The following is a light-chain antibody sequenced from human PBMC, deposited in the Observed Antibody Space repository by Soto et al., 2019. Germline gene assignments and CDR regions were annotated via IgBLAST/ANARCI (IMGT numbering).Light chain of an antibody. CDR2: GAS. V-gene: IGKV3-15*01. Sequence: EIVMTQSPATLSVSPGERATLSCRASQSVSSNLAWYQQKPGQAPRLLIYGASTRATGIPARFSGSGSGTEFTLTISSLQSEDFAVYCCQQFDGSLWTFGPGTKVEIK. CDR3: QQFDGSLWT. CDR1: QSVSSN. J-gene: IGKJ1*01.